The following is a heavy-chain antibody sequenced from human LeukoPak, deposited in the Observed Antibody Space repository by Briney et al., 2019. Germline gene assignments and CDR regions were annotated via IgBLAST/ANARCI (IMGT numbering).Heavy chain of an antibody. CDR2: ISWNSGSI. V-gene: IGHV3-9*01. CDR1: GFTFDDYA. D-gene: IGHD1-26*01. Sequence: PGRSLRLSCAASGFTFDDYAMHWVRQAPGKGLEWVSGISWNSGSIGYADSVKGRFTISRDNAKNSLYLQMNSLRAEDTALYYCANGRYYTGSVDYWGQGTLVTVSS. CDR3: ANGRYYTGSVDY. J-gene: IGHJ4*02.